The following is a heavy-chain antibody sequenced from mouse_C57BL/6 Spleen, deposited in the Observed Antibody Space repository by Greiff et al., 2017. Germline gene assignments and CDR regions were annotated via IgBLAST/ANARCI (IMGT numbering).Heavy chain of an antibody. D-gene: IGHD2-3*01. CDR2: IDPNSGGT. V-gene: IGHV1-72*01. Sequence: QVQLKQSGAELVKPGASVKLSCKASGYTFTSYWMHWVKQRPGRGLEWIGRIDPNSGGTKYNEKFKSKATLTVDKPSSTAYMQLSSLTSEDSAVYYCARGEDGYLYYAMDYWGQGTSVTVSS. CDR3: ARGEDGYLYYAMDY. J-gene: IGHJ4*01. CDR1: GYTFTSYW.